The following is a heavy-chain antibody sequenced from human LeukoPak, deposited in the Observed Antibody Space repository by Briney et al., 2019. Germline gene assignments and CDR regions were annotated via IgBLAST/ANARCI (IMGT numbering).Heavy chain of an antibody. D-gene: IGHD3-22*01. CDR3: YQLGYFDY. CDR2: IYTSGST. CDR1: GGSISSGSYY. J-gene: IGHJ4*02. Sequence: PSETLSLTCTVSGGSISSGSYYWSWIRQPAGKGLEWIGRIYTSGSTNYNPSLKSRVTISVDTSKNQFSLKLRSVTAADTAVCSGYQLGYFDYWGQGTLVTVSS. V-gene: IGHV4-61*02.